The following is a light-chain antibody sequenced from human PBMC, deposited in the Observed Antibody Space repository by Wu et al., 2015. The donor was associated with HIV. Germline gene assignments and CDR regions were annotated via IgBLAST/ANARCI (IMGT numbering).Light chain of an antibody. CDR2: AAS. J-gene: IGKJ4*01. V-gene: IGKV3-20*01. CDR1: QSISSSF. Sequence: EVVLTQSPGILSLSPGERATLSCRASQSISSSFLAWYQQKPGQAPRLLIYAASNRATGIPDRFSGSGSGTDFTLTISRLEPEDFAVYYCLQNSNSPLTFGGGTKVEI. CDR3: LQNSNSPLT.